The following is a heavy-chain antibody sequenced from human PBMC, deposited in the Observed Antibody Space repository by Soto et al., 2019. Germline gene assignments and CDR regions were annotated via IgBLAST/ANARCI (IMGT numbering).Heavy chain of an antibody. V-gene: IGHV1-69*08. CDR2: IIPILGIA. CDR1: GGTFSSYT. Sequence: QVQLVQSGAEVKKPGSSVKVSCKASGGTFSSYTISWVRQAPGQGLEWMGRIIPILGIANYAQKFQGRVMITADKSTSTAYMELSSLRSEDTAVYYCARDVGIAAAGELDYWGQGTLVTVSS. CDR3: ARDVGIAAAGELDY. J-gene: IGHJ4*02. D-gene: IGHD6-13*01.